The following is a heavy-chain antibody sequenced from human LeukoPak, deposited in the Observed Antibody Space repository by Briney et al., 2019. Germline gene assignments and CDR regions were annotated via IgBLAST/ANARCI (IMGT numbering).Heavy chain of an antibody. J-gene: IGHJ2*01. D-gene: IGHD5-24*01. Sequence: QPGRSLRLSCAASGFTFDDSAMHWVRHAPGKGLEWVAFIRYDGSNKYYADSVKGRFTISRDNSKNTLYLQLDSLRAEDTAVYYCARGRRDGYSPYWYFDLWGRGTLVTVSS. CDR1: GFTFDDSA. V-gene: IGHV3-33*08. CDR2: IRYDGSNK. CDR3: ARGRRDGYSPYWYFDL.